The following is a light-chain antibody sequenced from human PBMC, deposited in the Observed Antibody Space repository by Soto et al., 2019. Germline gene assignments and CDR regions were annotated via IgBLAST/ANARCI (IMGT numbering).Light chain of an antibody. CDR3: QHYDISPT. CDR1: QSVSSSY. J-gene: IGKJ1*01. V-gene: IGKV3-20*01. Sequence: EIVLTQSPRTLSLSPGERATLSCRASQSVSSSYFAWYQQKPGQALRLLIYGASRRATGIPDRCSGSGSGTTFTLTSSRLDPEDFDVYYCQHYDISPTFGQGTKVEIK. CDR2: GAS.